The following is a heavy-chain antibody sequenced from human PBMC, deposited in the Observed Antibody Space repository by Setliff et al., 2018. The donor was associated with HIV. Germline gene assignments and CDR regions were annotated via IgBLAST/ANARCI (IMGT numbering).Heavy chain of an antibody. V-gene: IGHV4-39*01. CDR3: TRHRGPPWDAFDI. CDR1: GASIGRRSDC. J-gene: IGHJ3*02. Sequence: SETLSLTCTVSGASIGRRSDCWGWIRQPPGKGLEWIGNIYYSGDTFYNASLRSRLTLSVDTSKNQFSLKLNSVTASDTAMYYCTRHRGPPWDAFDIWGQGTMVTVSS. CDR2: IYYSGDT.